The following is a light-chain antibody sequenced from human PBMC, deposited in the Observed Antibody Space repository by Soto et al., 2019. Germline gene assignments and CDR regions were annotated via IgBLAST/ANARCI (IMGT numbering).Light chain of an antibody. J-gene: IGKJ1*01. Sequence: DIQMTQSPSSPSASVGDRVTITCRASQGISNYLAWYQQKPGKAPELLISVASTLQSGVPSRFSGSGSGTDFTLTISSLQPEDVATYYCQKYDSAPWTFGQGTKVEIK. V-gene: IGKV1-27*01. CDR1: QGISNY. CDR3: QKYDSAPWT. CDR2: VAS.